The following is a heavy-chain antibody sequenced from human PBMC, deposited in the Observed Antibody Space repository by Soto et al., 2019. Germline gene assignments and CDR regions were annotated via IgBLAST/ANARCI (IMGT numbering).Heavy chain of an antibody. D-gene: IGHD3-10*01. V-gene: IGHV3-13*01. CDR1: GFTVSSYD. Sequence: EVQLVESGGGLVQPGGSLRLACAASGFTVSSYDMHWVRHVTGKGLEWVSTLGAGGDTYFPDYVKGRFTISRDHAKNSLYLQMNNLGAGDTAVYYCARGTIVRGTLDPGISGPLDYWGQGTLVAVSS. J-gene: IGHJ4*02. CDR2: LGAGGDT. CDR3: ARGTIVRGTLDPGISGPLDY.